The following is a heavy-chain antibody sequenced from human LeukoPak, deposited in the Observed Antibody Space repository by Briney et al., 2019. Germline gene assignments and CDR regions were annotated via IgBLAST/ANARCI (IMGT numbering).Heavy chain of an antibody. J-gene: IGHJ5*02. CDR2: ISYDGSNK. V-gene: IGHV3-30-3*01. Sequence: GGSLRLSCAASGFTFSSYAMHWVRQAPGKGLEWVAVISYDGSNKYYADSVKGRFTISRDNSKNTLYLQMNSLRAEDTAVYYCARERLELLDPWGQGTLVTVSS. D-gene: IGHD1-26*01. CDR3: ARERLELLDP. CDR1: GFTFSSYA.